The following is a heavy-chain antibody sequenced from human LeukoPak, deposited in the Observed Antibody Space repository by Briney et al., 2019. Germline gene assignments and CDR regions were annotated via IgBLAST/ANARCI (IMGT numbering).Heavy chain of an antibody. V-gene: IGHV1-2*02. J-gene: IGHJ3*02. CDR1: GYTFTDSY. CDR3: ARIRDGYNDAYDI. Sequence: ASVKVSCKASGYTFTDSYIHWVRQAPGQGLEWMGWINPKSGDTDYSQQFQGRVTMTRDTSTTTVYMELSGLRSEDTAIYYCARIRDGYNDAYDIWGQGTVVTVPS. CDR2: INPKSGDT. D-gene: IGHD5-24*01.